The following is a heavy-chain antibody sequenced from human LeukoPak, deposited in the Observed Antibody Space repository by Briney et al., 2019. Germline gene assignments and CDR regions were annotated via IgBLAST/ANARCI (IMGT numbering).Heavy chain of an antibody. D-gene: IGHD3-22*01. CDR1: GFTFSSYA. CDR2: ISGIGTTT. CDR3: AKDDYYYDSSGYYLGDAFDI. J-gene: IGHJ3*02. Sequence: PGGSLRLSCTASGFTFSSYAMTWVRQAPGKGLECVSVISGIGTTTYYADSVKGRFTISRDNSKNTLFLQMNSLRAEDTAVYYCAKDDYYYDSSGYYLGDAFDIWGQGTMVTVSS. V-gene: IGHV3-23*01.